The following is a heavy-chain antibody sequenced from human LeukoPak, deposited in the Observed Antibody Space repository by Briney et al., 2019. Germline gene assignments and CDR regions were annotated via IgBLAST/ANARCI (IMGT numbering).Heavy chain of an antibody. J-gene: IGHJ3*02. Sequence: GGSLRLSCAASGFTFSSYWIHWVRQTPGERLGWVSRIKSDGSSTSSAGSVKVRFTISRENAKNTLYLQMNSLRAEDTAVYYCARRSAARDAFDIWGQGTMVTVSS. CDR3: ARRSAARDAFDI. V-gene: IGHV3-74*01. D-gene: IGHD6-6*01. CDR2: IKSDGSST. CDR1: GFTFSSYW.